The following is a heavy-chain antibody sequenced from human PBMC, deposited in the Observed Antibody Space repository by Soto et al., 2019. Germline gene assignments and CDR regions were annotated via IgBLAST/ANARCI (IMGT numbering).Heavy chain of an antibody. CDR2: ISGSGGTP. CDR1: GFTFIYSA. V-gene: IGHV3-23*01. Sequence: PWGSLRLSCAASGFTFIYSAIIFFRQSPVRGLEWVSTISGSGGTPYYADSVKGRFTISRDNSKNSLYLVLNSLRADDTAIYYCAMGLAAAGPLDYWGQGALVTVSS. D-gene: IGHD6-13*01. CDR3: AMGLAAAGPLDY. J-gene: IGHJ4*02.